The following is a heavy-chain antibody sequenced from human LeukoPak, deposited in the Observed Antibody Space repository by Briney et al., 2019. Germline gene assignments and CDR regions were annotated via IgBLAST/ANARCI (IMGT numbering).Heavy chain of an antibody. CDR1: VNFITSHY. V-gene: IGHV4-59*11. CDR3: ARDGYSDSSGYDYPPSV. Sequence: SETLSLTCTVSVNFITSHYWSWFRQPPGKGPEWIGYMSYNGRSSYNPSLRSRVTISVDASKKQFSLKLSSVTAADTAVYYCARDGYSDSSGYDYPPSVWGQGTLVTVSS. CDR2: MSYNGRS. J-gene: IGHJ4*02. D-gene: IGHD3-22*01.